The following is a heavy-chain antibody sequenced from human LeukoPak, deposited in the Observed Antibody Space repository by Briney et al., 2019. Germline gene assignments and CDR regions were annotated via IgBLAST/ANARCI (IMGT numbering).Heavy chain of an antibody. CDR1: GGTFSSYA. CDR2: IIPILGIA. Sequence: ASVKVSCKASGGTFSSYAISWVRQAPGQGLEWMGRIIPILGIANYAQKFQGRVTMTRNTSISTAYMELSSLRSEDTAVYYCASVGMDVWGQGTTVTVSS. V-gene: IGHV1-69*04. J-gene: IGHJ6*02. CDR3: ASVGMDV.